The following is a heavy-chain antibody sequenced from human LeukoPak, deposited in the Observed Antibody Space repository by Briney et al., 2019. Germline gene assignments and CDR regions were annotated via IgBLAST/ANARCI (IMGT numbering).Heavy chain of an antibody. D-gene: IGHD6-13*01. J-gene: IGHJ6*03. CDR2: ISYGGNT. CDR3: ARSLGYSSSWYSLPLYYYYMDV. Sequence: SETLSLTCTVSGASISSTSYYWDWIRQPPGKGLEWIGSISYGGNTYYNPSLQSRVTISADTSKSQFSLKVSSVTAADTAVYYCARSLGYSSSWYSLPLYYYYMDVWGKGTTVTISS. CDR1: GASISSTSYY. V-gene: IGHV4-39*07.